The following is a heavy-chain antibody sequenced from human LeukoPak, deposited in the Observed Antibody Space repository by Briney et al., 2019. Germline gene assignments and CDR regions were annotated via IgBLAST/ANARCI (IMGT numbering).Heavy chain of an antibody. CDR2: IVSNGGTT. Sequence: GGSLRLSCSASGFTFSSYAMHWVRQAPGRGLEYVSAIVSNGGTTYYADSVKGRFTISRDNSKSTLYLQMSSLRDKDAAMYYCVRDKSGSGDYWGQGTLVTVSS. D-gene: IGHD3-10*01. CDR1: GFTFSSYA. CDR3: VRDKSGSGDY. V-gene: IGHV3-64D*06. J-gene: IGHJ4*02.